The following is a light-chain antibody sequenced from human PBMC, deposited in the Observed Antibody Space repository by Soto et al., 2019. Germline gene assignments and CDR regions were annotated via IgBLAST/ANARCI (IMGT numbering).Light chain of an antibody. V-gene: IGLV1-36*01. CDR1: SSNIGNNA. CDR3: AAWDDSLNGWV. CDR2: YDD. J-gene: IGLJ3*02. Sequence: QSVLTQTPSVSEAPRQRVTISCSGSSSNIGNNAVNWYQQFPGKAPKLLIYYDDLLPSGVSDRFSGSKSGTSASLAISGLQSEDEADYYCAAWDDSLNGWVFGGGTKLTVL.